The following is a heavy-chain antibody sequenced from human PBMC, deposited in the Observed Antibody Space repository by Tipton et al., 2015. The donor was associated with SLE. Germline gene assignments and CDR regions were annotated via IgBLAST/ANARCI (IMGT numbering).Heavy chain of an antibody. CDR2: IWYDGSNK. CDR1: GFTFSSYG. V-gene: IGHV3-33*01. D-gene: IGHD6-19*01. CDR3: AISLAVAALGYFQH. Sequence: SLRLSCAAPGFTFSSYGMHWVRQAPGKGLEWVAVIWYDGSNKYYADSVKGRFTISRDNSKNTLYLQMNSLRAEDTAVYYCAISLAVAALGYFQHWGQGTLVTVSS. J-gene: IGHJ1*01.